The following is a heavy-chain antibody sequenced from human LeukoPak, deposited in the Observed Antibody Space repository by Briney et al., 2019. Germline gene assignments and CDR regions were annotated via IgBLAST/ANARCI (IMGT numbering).Heavy chain of an antibody. D-gene: IGHD3-10*01. CDR1: GFTFSTYA. CDR3: ARGGGDS. CDR2: MTQDGGGK. V-gene: IGHV3-7*01. Sequence: PGGSLRLSCAASGFTFSTYAVSWVRQAPGKGLEWVAMMTQDGGGKYYVDSVKGRFTISGDNAKNSLYLQMNSPRAEDTAVYYCARGGGDSWGQGTLVTVSS. J-gene: IGHJ4*02.